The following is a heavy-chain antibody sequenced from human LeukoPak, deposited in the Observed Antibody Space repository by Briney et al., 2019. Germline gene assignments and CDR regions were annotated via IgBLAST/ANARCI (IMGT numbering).Heavy chain of an antibody. CDR1: GYTFNAYY. J-gene: IGHJ5*02. CDR3: ARDRPLAAADSNWFDP. V-gene: IGHV1-2*02. CDR2: ISPNSGGT. Sequence: ASVKVSCKASGYTFNAYYMHWVRQAPGQGLEWMGRISPNSGGTDYAQRFQGRVTMTRDTSISTAYMELSGLSSGDTAVYYCARDRPLAAADSNWFDPWGQGTLVTVSS. D-gene: IGHD6-13*01.